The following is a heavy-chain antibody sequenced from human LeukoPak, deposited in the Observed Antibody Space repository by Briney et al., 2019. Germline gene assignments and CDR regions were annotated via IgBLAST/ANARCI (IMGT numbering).Heavy chain of an antibody. J-gene: IGHJ4*02. Sequence: GGSLRLSCAASGFTFSSYSMNWVRQAPGKGLEWVSSISSSSSYIYYADSVKGRFTISRDNAKNSLYLQMNSLRAEDTAVYYCAREGDSSGYYYMDYWGQGTLVTVSS. V-gene: IGHV3-21*01. CDR1: GFTFSSYS. D-gene: IGHD3-22*01. CDR2: ISSSSSYI. CDR3: AREGDSSGYYYMDY.